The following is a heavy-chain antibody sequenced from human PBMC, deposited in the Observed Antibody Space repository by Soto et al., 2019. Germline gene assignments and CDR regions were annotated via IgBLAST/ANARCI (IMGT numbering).Heavy chain of an antibody. CDR3: ARVRAAAFVAFDF. V-gene: IGHV1-18*01. CDR1: GYTFADSG. Sequence: QVQLVQSGGEVKKPGASVKVSCKASGYTFADSGISWVRQAPGQGLEWLGWSSAYNGDTEYAQKFPGRVTITTATATSAAYMELRSLTSDDTAVYYCARVRAAAFVAFDFWGQGTLVNVSS. CDR2: SSAYNGDT. J-gene: IGHJ4*02. D-gene: IGHD2-2*01.